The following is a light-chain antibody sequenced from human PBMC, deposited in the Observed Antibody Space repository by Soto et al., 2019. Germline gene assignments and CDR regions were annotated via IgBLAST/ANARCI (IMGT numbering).Light chain of an antibody. V-gene: IGKV1-39*01. CDR1: QGINNY. J-gene: IGKJ1*01. CDR3: QQSYSSPPT. Sequence: DIQLTQSPSFLSASVGDRVTITCRASQGINNYLAWYQQKPGKAPNLLIYAASTLQSGVPSRSSGSRSGPDFTLTISSLQPEDFATYYCQQSYSSPPTFGQGTKVDIK. CDR2: AAS.